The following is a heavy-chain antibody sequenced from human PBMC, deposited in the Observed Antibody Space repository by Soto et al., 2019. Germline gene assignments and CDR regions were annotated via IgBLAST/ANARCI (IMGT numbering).Heavy chain of an antibody. CDR1: GFTFSSYE. Sequence: SLRLSCAASGFTFSSYEINWVRQAPGKGLEWVSYISSSGSTIYYADSVKGRFTISRDNAKNSLYLQMNSLRAEDTAVYYCARDHKGGYYYYGMDVWGQGTTVTVSS. V-gene: IGHV3-48*03. CDR2: ISSSGSTI. J-gene: IGHJ6*02. CDR3: ARDHKGGYYYYGMDV.